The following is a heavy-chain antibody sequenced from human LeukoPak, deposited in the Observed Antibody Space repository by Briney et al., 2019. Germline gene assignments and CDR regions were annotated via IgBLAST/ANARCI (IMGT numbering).Heavy chain of an antibody. Sequence: GGSLRLSCTASGFTFGDYAMSWVRQAPGKGLEWVGFIRSKAYGGTTEYAASVKGRFAISRDDSKSIAYLQMNSLKTEDTAVYYCTRVSRDVFDTWGQGTMVTVSS. CDR1: GFTFGDYA. J-gene: IGHJ3*02. CDR3: TRVSRDVFDT. CDR2: IRSKAYGGTT. V-gene: IGHV3-49*04.